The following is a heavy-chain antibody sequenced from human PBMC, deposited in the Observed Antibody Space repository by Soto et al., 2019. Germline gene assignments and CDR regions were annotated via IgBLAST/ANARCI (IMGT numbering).Heavy chain of an antibody. V-gene: IGHV1-18*04. Sequence: QVQLVQSGVEVKKPGASVKVSCKASGYTFTSYGINWVRQAPGQGLEWMGWINTYNSNTSYARKLQGRVTMTTDTSTSTAYMELRSLRSDDTAVYYCARSITMVRGTPRNRAVWSQGTTVTVTS. D-gene: IGHD3-10*01. CDR2: INTYNSNT. CDR1: GYTFTSYG. J-gene: IGHJ6*02. CDR3: ARSITMVRGTPRNRAV.